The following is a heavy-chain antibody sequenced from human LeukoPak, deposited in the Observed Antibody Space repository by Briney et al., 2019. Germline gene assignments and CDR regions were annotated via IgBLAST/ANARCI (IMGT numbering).Heavy chain of an antibody. CDR3: ARLRIRRGQLWSLPYFDS. CDR2: INHSGSN. J-gene: IGHJ4*02. CDR1: GFTFSNYV. Sequence: GSLRLSCAASGFTFSNYVMSWVRQPPGKGLEWMGEINHSGSNNYNPSLKSRVTISVDTSKNQFSLKLSSVTAADTAVYYCARLRIRRGQLWSLPYFDSWGQGTLVTVSS. V-gene: IGHV4-34*01. D-gene: IGHD5-18*01.